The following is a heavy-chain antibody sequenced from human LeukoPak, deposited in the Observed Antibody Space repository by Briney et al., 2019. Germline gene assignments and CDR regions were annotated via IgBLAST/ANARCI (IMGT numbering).Heavy chain of an antibody. CDR2: IRYDGSNK. D-gene: IGHD2-8*01. J-gene: IGHJ6*03. V-gene: IGHV3-30*02. Sequence: GGSLRLSCAASGFTFSSYGMHWVRQAPGRGLAGVAFIRYDGSNKYYADSVKGRFTISRDNSKNTLYLQMHTLRAEDTAVYYYAKLMVYDPGDFYYYYMDVWGKGTTVTVSS. CDR1: GFTFSSYG. CDR3: AKLMVYDPGDFYYYYMDV.